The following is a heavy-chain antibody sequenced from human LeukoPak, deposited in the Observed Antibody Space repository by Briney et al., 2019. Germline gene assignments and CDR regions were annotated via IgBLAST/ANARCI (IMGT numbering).Heavy chain of an antibody. J-gene: IGHJ4*02. CDR3: AKEGQGVPAAMAFDY. V-gene: IGHV3-23*01. D-gene: IGHD2-2*01. CDR1: GLTFSSYA. Sequence: PGGSLRLSCAASGLTFSSYAMSWVRQAPGKGLEWVSAISGSGGSTYYADSVKGRFTISRDNSKNTLYLQMNCLRAEDTAVYYCAKEGQGVPAAMAFDYWGQGTLVTVSS. CDR2: ISGSGGST.